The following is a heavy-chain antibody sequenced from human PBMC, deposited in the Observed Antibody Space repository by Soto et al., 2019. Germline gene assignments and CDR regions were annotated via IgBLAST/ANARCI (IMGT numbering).Heavy chain of an antibody. CDR2: INPILSMS. Sequence: SVKVSSKAPGDAFNFYTINWARQAPGLGLEWMGRINPILSMSNYAQKFQGRVTITADKSTSTAYMDLSSLRSEDTAMYYCAASYGSGYRAFDYWGQGALVTSPQ. J-gene: IGHJ4*02. CDR1: GDAFNFYT. D-gene: IGHD3-10*01. CDR3: AASYGSGYRAFDY. V-gene: IGHV1-69*02.